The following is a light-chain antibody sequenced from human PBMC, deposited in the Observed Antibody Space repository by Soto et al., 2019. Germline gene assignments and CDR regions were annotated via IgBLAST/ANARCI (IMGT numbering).Light chain of an antibody. V-gene: IGLV2-11*03. Sequence: VXGSPGQSVTFSCTGTGNDFGAYNYFSLYQQHPGRPPKLMIYDVARWPSGVSDRFSGSKSGNTASLTISGLQAEDETNFFCFSYTSSGTYVFGAGTKVTVL. J-gene: IGLJ1*01. CDR2: DVA. CDR1: GNDFGAYNY. CDR3: FSYTSSGTYV.